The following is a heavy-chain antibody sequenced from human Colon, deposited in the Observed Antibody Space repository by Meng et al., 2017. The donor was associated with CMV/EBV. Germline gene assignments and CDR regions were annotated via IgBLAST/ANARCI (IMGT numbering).Heavy chain of an antibody. CDR1: WFSLSTITVS. J-gene: IGHJ4*02. Sequence: VREYSPPRVKPTQTLTLTFSFPWFSLSTITVSVGWIRQPPGKALEGLALIHGDDTNEYNPSLSNRLTVTRDTSKNQVFLTLTNVDPVDTGTYYCVQRHSSSTGEVHWGQGTLVTVSS. CDR3: VQRHSSSTGEVH. D-gene: IGHD6-6*01. V-gene: IGHV2-5*02. CDR2: IHGDDTN.